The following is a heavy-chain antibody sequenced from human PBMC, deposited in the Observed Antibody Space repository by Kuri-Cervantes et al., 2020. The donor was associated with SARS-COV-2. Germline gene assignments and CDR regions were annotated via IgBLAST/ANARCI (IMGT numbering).Heavy chain of an antibody. CDR3: AKDRVGVQDF. J-gene: IGHJ4*02. Sequence: LSLTCTVSGGSISGDYYWSWIRQSPGKGLEWVAVISHDGKNKKCIASGKGRFTISRDNSQNTLYLHMKSLRSEDTAMYYCAKDRVGVQDFWGQGTLVTVSS. D-gene: IGHD2-21*01. V-gene: IGHV3-30*18. CDR1: GGSISGDY. CDR2: ISHDGKNK.